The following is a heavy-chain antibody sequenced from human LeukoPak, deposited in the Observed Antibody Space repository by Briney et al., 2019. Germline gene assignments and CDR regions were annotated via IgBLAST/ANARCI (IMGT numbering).Heavy chain of an antibody. CDR1: GFTFSSYP. D-gene: IGHD2-15*01. CDR3: AKGEGYCGGGTCYRYFDS. CDR2: ISTDSTYT. Sequence: GGSLRLSCAASGFTFSSYPMSWVRQAPGKGLEWVSIISTDSTYTFYAHSVKGRFTISRDNSKDTLYLQMSSLRVEDTAVYFCAKGEGYCGGGTCYRYFDSWGQGTLVTVPS. J-gene: IGHJ4*02. V-gene: IGHV3-23*01.